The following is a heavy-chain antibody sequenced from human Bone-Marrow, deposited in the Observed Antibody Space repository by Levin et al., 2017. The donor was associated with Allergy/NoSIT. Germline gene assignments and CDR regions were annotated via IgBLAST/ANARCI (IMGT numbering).Heavy chain of an antibody. V-gene: IGHV3-30*14. CDR2: ISYDGSDK. J-gene: IGHJ4*02. D-gene: IGHD3-16*01. CDR3: ARTMGGLDY. CDR1: GFTFSRYA. Sequence: GESLKISCAASGFTFSRYAMHWVRQAPGRGLEWVALISYDGSDKYYGDSVKGRFTISRDNSKNTLYLQMNTLRPDDTAVYYCARTMGGLDYWGQGILVTVSS.